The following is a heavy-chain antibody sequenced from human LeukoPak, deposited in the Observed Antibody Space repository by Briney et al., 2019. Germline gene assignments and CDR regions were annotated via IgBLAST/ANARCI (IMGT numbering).Heavy chain of an antibody. CDR2: ISGSGGST. CDR1: GFTFSSYA. V-gene: IGHV3-23*01. D-gene: IGHD3-22*01. J-gene: IGHJ4*02. Sequence: GGSLRLSCAASGFTFSSYAMSWVRQAPGKGLEWVSAISGSGGSTYYADSVKGRFTISRDNSKNTLYLQMNSLRAEDTAVYYCAKEGPLRHYYDTPHSDYWGQGTLVTVSS. CDR3: AKEGPLRHYYDTPHSDY.